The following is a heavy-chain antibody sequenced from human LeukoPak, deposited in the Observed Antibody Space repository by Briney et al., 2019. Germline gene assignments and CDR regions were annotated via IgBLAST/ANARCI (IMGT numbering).Heavy chain of an antibody. D-gene: IGHD1-26*01. CDR1: GGSFSPYY. CDR2: INHSRST. J-gene: IGHJ3*02. V-gene: IGHV4-34*01. Sequence: PSETLSLTCAVYGGSFSPYYWSWIRQSPDKGLEWIGEINHSRSTNYNPSLKSRVTISVDTSKNQSSLKLSSVTAADTAIYYCARRWEQASFDIWGQGTMVTVSS. CDR3: ARRWEQASFDI.